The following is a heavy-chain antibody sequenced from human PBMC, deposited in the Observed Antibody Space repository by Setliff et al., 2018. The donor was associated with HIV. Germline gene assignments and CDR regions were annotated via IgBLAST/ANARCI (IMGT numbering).Heavy chain of an antibody. CDR3: ARGGAVSADFDS. Sequence: PSETLSLTCTVSGGSIRTGAYYWGWIRQPPGEGLEWIGSIYYDGRTFYKPSLKSRLTISVATSKNQFSLSLNSVTAADTAVYFCARGGAVSADFDSWGQGTLVTVSS. CDR2: IYYDGRT. V-gene: IGHV4-39*07. J-gene: IGHJ5*01. D-gene: IGHD3-16*01. CDR1: GGSIRTGAYY.